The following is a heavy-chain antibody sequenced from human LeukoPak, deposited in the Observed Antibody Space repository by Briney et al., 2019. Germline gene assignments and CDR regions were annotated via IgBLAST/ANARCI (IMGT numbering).Heavy chain of an antibody. CDR3: ARAGGSSWYFDY. J-gene: IGHJ4*02. D-gene: IGHD6-13*01. Sequence: GGSLRLPCAASGFTFSSYWMSWVRQAPGKGLEWVANIKQDGSEKYYVDSVKGRFTISRDNAKNSLYLQMNSLRTEDTAVYYCARAGGSSWYFDYWGQGTLVTVSS. V-gene: IGHV3-7*03. CDR1: GFTFSSYW. CDR2: IKQDGSEK.